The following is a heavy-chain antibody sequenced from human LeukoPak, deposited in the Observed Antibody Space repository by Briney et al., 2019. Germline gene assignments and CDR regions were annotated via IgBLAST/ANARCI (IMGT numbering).Heavy chain of an antibody. J-gene: IGHJ4*02. V-gene: IGHV3-30*03. CDR1: GFTFSTYG. CDR3: AVDSNGYYRESPGDY. Sequence: PGGSLRLSCAASGFTFSTYGMHWVRQAPGKGLEWVAVISYDGSNKYYADSVKGRFTISRDNSKNTLYLQMNRLRAEDTAVYSCAVDSNGYYRESPGDYWGQGTLVTVSS. D-gene: IGHD3-22*01. CDR2: ISYDGSNK.